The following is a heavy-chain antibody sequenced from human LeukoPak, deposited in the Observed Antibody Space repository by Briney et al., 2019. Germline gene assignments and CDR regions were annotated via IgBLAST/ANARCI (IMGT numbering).Heavy chain of an antibody. V-gene: IGHV4-34*01. D-gene: IGHD2-2*01. CDR2: INHSGST. CDR1: GGSFSGYY. Sequence: SETLSLTCAVYGGSFSGYYWSWIRQPPGKGLVWIGEINHSGSTNYNPSLKSRVTISVDTSKNQFSLKLSSVTAADTAVYYCARGFTCSSTSCYYNWFDPWGQGTLVTVSS. CDR3: ARGFTCSSTSCYYNWFDP. J-gene: IGHJ5*02.